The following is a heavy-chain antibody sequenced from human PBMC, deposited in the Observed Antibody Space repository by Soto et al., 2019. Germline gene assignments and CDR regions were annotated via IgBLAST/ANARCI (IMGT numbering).Heavy chain of an antibody. Sequence: SVTVSCKASGGTFGSDAITWVRQAPGQGLEWVGRIIPIFGTTNYAQNLQGRVTISADKSTLTSYMELHSLTSDDTALYYCARDRTDSGYYTNWLDPWGQGTQVTVSS. CDR3: ARDRTDSGYYTNWLDP. CDR2: IIPIFGTT. D-gene: IGHD3-22*01. V-gene: IGHV1-69*06. J-gene: IGHJ5*02. CDR1: GGTFGSDA.